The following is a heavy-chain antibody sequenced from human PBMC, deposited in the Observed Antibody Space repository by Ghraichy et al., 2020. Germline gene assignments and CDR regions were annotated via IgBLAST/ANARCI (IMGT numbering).Heavy chain of an antibody. CDR2: IKQDGSEK. CDR1: GFTFSNFW. CDR3: ARDGV. V-gene: IGHV3-7*03. Sequence: GESLNISCAASGFTFSNFWMSWVRQAPGKGLEWVANIKQDGSEKYYVDSVKGRFTISRDNAKNSLYLQMNSLRAEDTAVYYCARDGVWGQGTLVTVSS. D-gene: IGHD3-10*01. J-gene: IGHJ4*02.